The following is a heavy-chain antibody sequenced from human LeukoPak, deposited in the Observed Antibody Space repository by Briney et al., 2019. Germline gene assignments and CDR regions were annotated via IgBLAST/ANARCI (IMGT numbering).Heavy chain of an antibody. CDR2: IKQDGSEQ. Sequence: GGSLRLSCAASGFTVSSNYMSWVRQAPGKGLEWVANIKQDGSEQYYVDSVKGRFTISRDNAKNSLYLQMNSLRAEDTAVYYCARDGDISGYSDWGQGTLVTVSS. V-gene: IGHV3-7*01. CDR1: GFTVSSNY. J-gene: IGHJ4*02. D-gene: IGHD3-22*01. CDR3: ARDGDISGYSD.